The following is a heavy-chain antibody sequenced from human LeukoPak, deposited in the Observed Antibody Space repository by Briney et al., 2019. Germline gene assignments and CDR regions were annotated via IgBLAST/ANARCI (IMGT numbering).Heavy chain of an antibody. V-gene: IGHV3-23*01. D-gene: IGHD2-2*02. CDR2: IGSDGDTT. J-gene: IGHJ4*02. CDR3: ARYHCTSSSCHRAYDY. Sequence: GGFLRLSCAASGFSFSNYAMTWVRQAPGKGLEWVSGIGSDGDTTYYAVSVRGRFTISRDNSESTLYLQMNSLRAEDTAVYYCARYHCTSSSCHRAYDYWGQGSLVIVSS. CDR1: GFSFSNYA.